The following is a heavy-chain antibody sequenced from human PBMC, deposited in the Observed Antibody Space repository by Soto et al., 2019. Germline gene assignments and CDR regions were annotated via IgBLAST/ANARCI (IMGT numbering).Heavy chain of an antibody. V-gene: IGHV1-18*01. CDR3: ARGGIGYCTGASCYYTAFDM. J-gene: IGHJ3*02. D-gene: IGHD2-15*01. CDR2: ISAYNGNT. CDR1: GYTFTSYG. Sequence: ASVKVSCKASGYTFTSYGISWVRQAPGQGLEWMGWISAYNGNTNYAQKLQGRVAMTTDTSTSTAYMELRSLRSDDTAVYYCARGGIGYCTGASCYYTAFDMWGQGTVVTVSS.